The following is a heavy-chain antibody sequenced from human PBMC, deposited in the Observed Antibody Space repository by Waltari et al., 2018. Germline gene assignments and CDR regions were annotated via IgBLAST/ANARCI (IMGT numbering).Heavy chain of an antibody. J-gene: IGHJ6*02. CDR1: GYTLTELS. CDR2: VDPVDGET. Sequence: QVQLVQSGAEVKKPGASVKVSCKVSGYTLTELSMPWVRPAPGQGLEWMGGVDPVDGETIYAQKFQGRVTMTEDTSTDTAYMELSSLRSEDTAVYYCATGAKWLSSLYYYYYGMDVWGQGTTVTVSS. CDR3: ATGAKWLSSLYYYYYGMDV. D-gene: IGHD3-22*01. V-gene: IGHV1-24*01.